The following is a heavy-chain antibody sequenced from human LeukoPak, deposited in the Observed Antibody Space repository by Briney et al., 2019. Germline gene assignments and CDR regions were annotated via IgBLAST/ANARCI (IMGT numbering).Heavy chain of an antibody. J-gene: IGHJ4*02. V-gene: IGHV3-23*01. CDR1: GFTFSSYG. CDR3: AKLRYFDWLFPY. CDR2: ISGSGGST. Sequence: GGSLRLSCAASGFTFSSYGMSWVRQAPGKGLEWVSAISGSGGSTYYADSVKGRFTISRDNSKNTLYLQMNSLRAEDTAVYYCAKLRYFDWLFPYWGQGTLVTVSS. D-gene: IGHD3-9*01.